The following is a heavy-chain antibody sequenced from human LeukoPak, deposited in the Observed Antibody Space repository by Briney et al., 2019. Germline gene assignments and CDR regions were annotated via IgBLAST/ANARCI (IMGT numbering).Heavy chain of an antibody. CDR3: ASLSDYYDSSGYTHDY. V-gene: IGHV4-39*01. Sequence: SETLSLTCTVSGGSISSSSYYWGWIRQPPGKGLEWIGSIYYSGSTYYNPSLKSRVTISVDTSKNQFSLKLSSVTAADTAVYYCASLSDYYDSSGYTHDYWGQGTLVTVSS. J-gene: IGHJ4*02. D-gene: IGHD3-22*01. CDR1: GGSISSSSYY. CDR2: IYYSGST.